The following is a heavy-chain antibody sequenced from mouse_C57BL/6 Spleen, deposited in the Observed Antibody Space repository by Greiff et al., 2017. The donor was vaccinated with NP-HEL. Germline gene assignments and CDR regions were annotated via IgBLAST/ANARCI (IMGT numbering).Heavy chain of an antibody. Sequence: VQLQQPGAELVRPGSSVKLSCKASGYTFTSYWMHWVKQRPIQGLEWIGNIDPSDSETHYNQKFKDKATLTVDKSSSTAYMQLSSLTSEDSAVYYCARSAQAGGYYYAMDYWGQGTSVTVSS. V-gene: IGHV1-52*01. CDR1: GYTFTSYW. J-gene: IGHJ4*01. CDR3: ARSAQAGGYYYAMDY. D-gene: IGHD3-2*02. CDR2: IDPSDSET.